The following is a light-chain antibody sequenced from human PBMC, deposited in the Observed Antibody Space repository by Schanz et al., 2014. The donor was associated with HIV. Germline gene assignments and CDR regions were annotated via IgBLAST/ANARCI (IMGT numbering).Light chain of an antibody. CDR3: QQYGSPPWT. Sequence: EIVLTQSPGTLSLSPGEVGTLSCRASQSISTHLAWYQQKPGQAPTLLIYGASKRATGIPDRFSGSGSGTDFTLTISGLEPEDFAVYYCQQYGSPPWTFGQGTKVEV. J-gene: IGKJ1*01. V-gene: IGKV3-20*01. CDR2: GAS. CDR1: QSISTH.